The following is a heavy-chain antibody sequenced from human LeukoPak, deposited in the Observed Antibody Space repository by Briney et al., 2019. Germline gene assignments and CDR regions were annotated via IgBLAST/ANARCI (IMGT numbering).Heavy chain of an antibody. CDR1: GFTFSSYG. CDR2: ISYDGSNK. Sequence: GGSLRLSCAASGFTFSSYGMHWVRQAPGKGLEWVAVISYDGSNKYYADSVKGRFTISRDNSKNTLYLQMNSLRAEDTAVYYCAKTPTTVRDNWFDPWGQGTLVTVSS. V-gene: IGHV3-30*18. D-gene: IGHD4-17*01. CDR3: AKTPTTVRDNWFDP. J-gene: IGHJ5*02.